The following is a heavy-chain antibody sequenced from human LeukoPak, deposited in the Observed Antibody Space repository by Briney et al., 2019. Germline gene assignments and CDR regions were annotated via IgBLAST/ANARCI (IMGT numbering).Heavy chain of an antibody. CDR2: IYYSGST. CDR1: GGSISIRNYY. D-gene: IGHD3-3*01. J-gene: IGHJ3*02. CDR3: ARSSGRGYSGYAFDI. Sequence: SETLSLTCTVSGGSISIRNYYWAWIRQPPGRQLEWIGSIYYSGSTYYNPSLKSRVTISVDTSKNQFSLKLSSVTAADTAVYYCARSSGRGYSGYAFDIWGQGTMVTVSS. V-gene: IGHV4-39*07.